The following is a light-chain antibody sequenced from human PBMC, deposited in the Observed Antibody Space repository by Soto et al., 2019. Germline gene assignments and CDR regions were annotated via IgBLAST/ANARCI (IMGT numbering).Light chain of an antibody. V-gene: IGLV2-23*01. CDR2: EGS. Sequence: QSALTQPASVSGSPGQSITISCTGTSSNVGSYNLASWYQQHPGKAPKLMIYEGSKRPSGVSNRFSGSKSGNTASLTMSGLQAEDEADYYCCSYAGSSSLYVFGTGTKVTVL. CDR3: CSYAGSSSLYV. CDR1: SSNVGSYNL. J-gene: IGLJ1*01.